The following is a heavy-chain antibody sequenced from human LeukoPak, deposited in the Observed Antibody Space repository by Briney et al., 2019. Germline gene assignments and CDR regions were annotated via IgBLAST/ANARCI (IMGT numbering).Heavy chain of an antibody. CDR1: GFTFTSYA. CDR3: AKDSGGIGWYFDY. D-gene: IGHD6-19*01. Sequence: GGSLRLSCAASGFTFTSYAMSWVRQAPGKGLEWVSAITGSGGRIYYADSVKGRFTISRGNSKNTLYLQMNSLRAEDTAVYYCAKDSGGIGWYFDYWGQGTLVTVSS. V-gene: IGHV3-23*01. J-gene: IGHJ4*02. CDR2: ITGSGGRI.